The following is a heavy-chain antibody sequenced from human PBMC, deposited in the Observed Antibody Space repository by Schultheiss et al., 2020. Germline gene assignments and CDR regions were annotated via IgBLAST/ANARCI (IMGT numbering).Heavy chain of an antibody. J-gene: IGHJ4*02. Sequence: GGSLRLSCAASGFTVSSNYMSWVRQAPGKGLEWVSVIYSGGSTYYADSVKGRFTISRDNSKNTLYLQMNSLRAEDTAVYYCARHHPQAGAALGWIDYWGQGTLVTVSS. CDR2: IYSGGST. CDR3: ARHHPQAGAALGWIDY. CDR1: GFTVSSNY. D-gene: IGHD1-26*01. V-gene: IGHV3-53*01.